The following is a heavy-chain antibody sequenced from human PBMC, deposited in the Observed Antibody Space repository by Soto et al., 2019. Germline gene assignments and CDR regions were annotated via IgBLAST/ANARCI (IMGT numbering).Heavy chain of an antibody. V-gene: IGHV3-53*02. CDR1: GFTVSNNY. J-gene: IGHJ5*02. D-gene: IGHD2-21*01. CDR2: IYSGGST. CDR3: ARVMVAILSWFDP. Sequence: EVQLVETGGGLIQPGGSLRLSCAASGFTVSNNYMSWVRQAPGKGLEWVSVIYSGGSTYYADSVKGRFPISRDNSKNTLYLQMNSLRAEDTAVYYCARVMVAILSWFDPWGQGTLVTVSS.